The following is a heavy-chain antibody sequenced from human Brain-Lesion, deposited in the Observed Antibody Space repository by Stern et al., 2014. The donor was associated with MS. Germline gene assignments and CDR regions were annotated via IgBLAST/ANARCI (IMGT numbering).Heavy chain of an antibody. CDR2: IYSSGST. V-gene: IGHV4-61*02. D-gene: IGHD5-18*01. CDR1: GDSISSGSFY. CDR3: ARETGGYTYGDTDFFDY. Sequence: VQLVESGPGLVKPSQTLSLTCIVSGDSISSGSFYWNWIRQPAGKGLEWIGRIYSSGSTNYNPYLKSRVTISGDTSKKPFSLKVISMTAADTAVYYCARETGGYTYGDTDFFDYWGQGALVTVSS. J-gene: IGHJ4*02.